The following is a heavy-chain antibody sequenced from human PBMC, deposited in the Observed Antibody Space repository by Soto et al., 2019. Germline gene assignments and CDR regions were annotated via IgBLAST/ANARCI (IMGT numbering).Heavy chain of an antibody. D-gene: IGHD6-13*01. Sequence: QVTVKESGPVLVKPTETLTLTCTVSGFSLSNAGLGVSWIRQPPGKALEWLAHIFSNDEKSYSTSLKSRLTISKGTSKSQVGLTMTNMDPVDTATYYCASTYSSSWYWFDPWGQGTLVTVSS. CDR3: ASTYSSSWYWFDP. J-gene: IGHJ5*02. V-gene: IGHV2-26*04. CDR2: IFSNDEK. CDR1: GFSLSNAGLG.